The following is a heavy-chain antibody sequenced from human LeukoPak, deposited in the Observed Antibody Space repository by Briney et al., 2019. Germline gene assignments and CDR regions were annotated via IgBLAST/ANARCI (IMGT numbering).Heavy chain of an antibody. CDR2: IYYSGST. CDR3: ARVKDYYDSSGYSFAFDI. V-gene: IGHV4-59*01. J-gene: IGHJ3*02. Sequence: PSETLSLTCTVSGGSISSYYWSWIRQPPGKGLEWIGYIYYSGSTNYNPSLKSRVTISVDTSKNQLSLKLSSVTAADTAVYYCARVKDYYDSSGYSFAFDIWGQGTMVTVSS. CDR1: GGSISSYY. D-gene: IGHD3-22*01.